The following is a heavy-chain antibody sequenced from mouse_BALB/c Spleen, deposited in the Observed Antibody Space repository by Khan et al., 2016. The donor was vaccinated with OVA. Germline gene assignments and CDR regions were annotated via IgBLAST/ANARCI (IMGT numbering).Heavy chain of an antibody. D-gene: IGHD1-1*01. V-gene: IGHV1-18*01. CDR3: ARWYFGSTWFAY. J-gene: IGHJ3*01. Sequence: VQLQQSGPELVKPGASVKISCKTSGYTFTEYTIHWVKRSHGKSLEWIGGINPNNGGTNYNQKFKGKATLTVDKSSSTAYMELRSPTSEDSAVYYCARWYFGSTWFAYWGQGTLVTVSA. CDR2: INPNNGGT. CDR1: GYTFTEYT.